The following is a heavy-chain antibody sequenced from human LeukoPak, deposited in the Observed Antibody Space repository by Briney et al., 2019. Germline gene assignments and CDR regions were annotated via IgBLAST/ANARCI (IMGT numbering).Heavy chain of an antibody. CDR3: ARLFLEWLGGGDWFDP. D-gene: IGHD3-3*01. Sequence: PGGSLRLSCVASGFTLSTYGMSWVRQAPGKGLEWVSAISGSGGSTYYADSVKGRFTISRDNSKNTLYLQMNSLRAEDTAVYYCARLFLEWLGGGDWFDPWGQGTLVTVSS. J-gene: IGHJ5*02. CDR2: ISGSGGST. CDR1: GFTLSTYG. V-gene: IGHV3-23*01.